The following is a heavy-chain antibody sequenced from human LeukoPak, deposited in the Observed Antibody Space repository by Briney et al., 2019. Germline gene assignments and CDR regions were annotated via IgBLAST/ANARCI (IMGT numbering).Heavy chain of an antibody. V-gene: IGHV3-48*04. J-gene: IGHJ4*02. CDR1: GFTFSSHW. D-gene: IGHD4-23*01. CDR2: ISSSGRTM. CDR3: ARDSVHGGNSFLDS. Sequence: GGSLRLSCAASGFTFSSHWMHRVRQAPGKGLEWVSYISSSGRTMYYADSVKGRYTISRDNAENSLYLQMNSLRAEDTAVYYCARDSVHGGNSFLDSWGQGTLVTVSS.